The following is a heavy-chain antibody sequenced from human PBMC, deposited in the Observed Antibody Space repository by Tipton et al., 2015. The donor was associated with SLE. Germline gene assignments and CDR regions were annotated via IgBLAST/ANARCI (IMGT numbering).Heavy chain of an antibody. CDR3: ARTSGNYYY. J-gene: IGHJ4*02. Sequence: TLSLTCTVSGGSIRSSSSYWGWIRPPPGKGLEWIGSIFYSGSTSYNPSLKSRVTISVDTSKNQFSLKLSSVTAADTAVYYCARTSGNYYYWGQGTLVTVSS. CDR1: GGSIRSSSSY. CDR2: IFYSGST. D-gene: IGHD1-26*01. V-gene: IGHV4-39*07.